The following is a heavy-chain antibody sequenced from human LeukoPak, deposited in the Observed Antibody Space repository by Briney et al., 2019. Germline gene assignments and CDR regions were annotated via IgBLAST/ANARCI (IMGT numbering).Heavy chain of an antibody. CDR2: LYSGGNT. J-gene: IGHJ4*02. Sequence: PGGSLRLSCVVSGFTVSSNYMSWVRQAPGKGLEWFSVLYSGGNTYHADSVKGRFTISRDNSKNTLYLQMNSLRAEDTAVYYCAREGASSSFGYWGQGTLVTVSS. V-gene: IGHV3-53*01. CDR1: GFTVSSNY. D-gene: IGHD6-13*01. CDR3: AREGASSSFGY.